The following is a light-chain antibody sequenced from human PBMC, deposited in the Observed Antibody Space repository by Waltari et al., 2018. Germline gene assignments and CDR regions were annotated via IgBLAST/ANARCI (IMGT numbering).Light chain of an antibody. CDR3: YHHDYSLT. Sequence: TVLTQSPGTLSLSPGERATLSCRASQSLGGNYLVWYQQKPGQPPRLLIYGVSRRATGVPDRFSGSGSGTDFTLTITRLEPEDFAVYYCYHHDYSLTFGGG. CDR2: GVS. V-gene: IGKV3-20*01. CDR1: QSLGGNY. J-gene: IGKJ4*01.